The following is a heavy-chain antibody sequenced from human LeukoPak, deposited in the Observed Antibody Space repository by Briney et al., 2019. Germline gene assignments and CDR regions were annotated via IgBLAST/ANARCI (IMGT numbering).Heavy chain of an antibody. CDR2: INPSGGST. CDR1: GYTFTSYD. D-gene: IGHD5-24*01. Sequence: ASVKVSCKASGYTFTSYDINWVRQATGQGLEWMGIINPSGGSTSYAQKFQGRVTMTRDTSTSTMELSSLRSEDTAVYYCAAQRWLQSNFVYWGQGTLVTVSS. J-gene: IGHJ4*02. CDR3: AAQRWLQSNFVY. V-gene: IGHV1-46*01.